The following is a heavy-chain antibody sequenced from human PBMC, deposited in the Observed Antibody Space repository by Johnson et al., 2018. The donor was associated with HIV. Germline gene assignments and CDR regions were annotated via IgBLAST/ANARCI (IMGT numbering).Heavy chain of an antibody. J-gene: IGHJ3*02. Sequence: QVQLVESGGGVVQPGRSLRLSCAASGFTFSSYAMHWVRQAPGKGLEWVAVISYDGSNKYYVDSVKGRFTISRDNSKNTLYLQMNSLRPEDTSVYYCAKSRDLVGAGAFDIWCQGTMVTVSS. D-gene: IGHD2-15*01. CDR2: ISYDGSNK. CDR1: GFTFSSYA. V-gene: IGHV3-30-3*01. CDR3: AKSRDLVGAGAFDI.